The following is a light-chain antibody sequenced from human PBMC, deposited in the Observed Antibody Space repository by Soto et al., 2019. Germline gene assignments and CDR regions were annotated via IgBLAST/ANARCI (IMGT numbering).Light chain of an antibody. Sequence: EIVLTQSPGTLSLSPGERATLSCRASQSVRSSYLAWYQQKPGQAPRLLIVAASSRATGIPDRFTGSGSGTDFTLTISRLEPEDFAVYYCQQYGSSPRTFGQGTKLEIK. J-gene: IGKJ2*01. CDR1: QSVRSSY. CDR2: AAS. CDR3: QQYGSSPRT. V-gene: IGKV3-20*01.